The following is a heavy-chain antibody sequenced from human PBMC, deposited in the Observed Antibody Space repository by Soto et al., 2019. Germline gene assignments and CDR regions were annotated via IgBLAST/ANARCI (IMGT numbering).Heavy chain of an antibody. CDR1: GYTFTSYY. V-gene: IGHV1-46*01. J-gene: IGHJ4*02. CDR3: ARDWWSNDSSGYYDY. D-gene: IGHD3-22*01. CDR2: INPSGGST. Sequence: ASVKVSCKASGYTFTSYYMHWVRQAPGQGLEWMGIINPSGGSTSYAQKFQGRVTMTRDTSTSTVYMELSSLRSEDTAVYYCARDWWSNDSSGYYDYWGQGTLVTVSS.